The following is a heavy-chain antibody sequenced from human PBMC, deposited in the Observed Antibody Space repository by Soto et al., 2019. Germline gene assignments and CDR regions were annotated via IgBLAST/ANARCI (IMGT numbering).Heavy chain of an antibody. CDR1: GGSISSSNW. D-gene: IGHD3-9*01. Sequence: TSETLSLTCGVSGGSISSSNWLSWVRQPPWKGLEWIGEIYHSGSTNYNPSLKSRVTISVDKSKNQFSLKLSSVTAADTAVYYCATLADYDILTGYLHFDYWGQGTLVTVSS. J-gene: IGHJ4*02. CDR2: IYHSGST. CDR3: ATLADYDILTGYLHFDY. V-gene: IGHV4-4*02.